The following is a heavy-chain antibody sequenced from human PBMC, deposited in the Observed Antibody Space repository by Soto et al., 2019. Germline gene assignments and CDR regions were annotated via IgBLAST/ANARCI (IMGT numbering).Heavy chain of an antibody. CDR2: INPNSGGT. CDR1: GYTFTGYY. J-gene: IGHJ6*02. D-gene: IGHD3-22*01. CDR3: ARTRGETYYYDSSGSLGYYGMDV. V-gene: IGHV1-2*02. Sequence: ASVKVSCKASGYTFTGYYMHWVRQAPGQGLEWMGWINPNSGGTNYAQKFQGRVTMTRDTSISTAYMELSRLRSDDTAVYYCARTRGETYYYDSSGSLGYYGMDVWGQGXTVTVSS.